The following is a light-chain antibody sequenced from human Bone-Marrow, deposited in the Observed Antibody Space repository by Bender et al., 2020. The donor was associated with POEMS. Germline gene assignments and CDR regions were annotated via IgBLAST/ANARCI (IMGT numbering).Light chain of an antibody. CDR3: QVWDSSNDHVV. V-gene: IGLV3-21*02. J-gene: IGLJ3*02. CDR1: NIGSKS. Sequence: SYVLTQPPSVSVAPGQTARITCGGNNIGSKSVHWYRQKPGQAPVLLVYDDNDRPSGIPERFSGSNSGNTATLTIIRVEAGDEADYFCQVWDSSNDHVVFGGGTKLTVL. CDR2: DDN.